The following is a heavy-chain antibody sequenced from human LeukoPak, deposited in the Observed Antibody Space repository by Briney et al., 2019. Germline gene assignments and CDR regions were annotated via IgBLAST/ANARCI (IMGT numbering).Heavy chain of an antibody. V-gene: IGHV3-30*02. CDR3: AKDSEATSWYTGGNWFDP. Sequence: GGSLRLSCAASGFTFSSYGMHWVRQAPGKGLEWVAFIRYDGSNKYYADSVKGRFTISRDNSKNTLYLQMNSLRAEDTAVYYCAKDSEATSWYTGGNWFDPWGQGTLVTVSS. D-gene: IGHD6-13*01. J-gene: IGHJ5*02. CDR1: GFTFSSYG. CDR2: IRYDGSNK.